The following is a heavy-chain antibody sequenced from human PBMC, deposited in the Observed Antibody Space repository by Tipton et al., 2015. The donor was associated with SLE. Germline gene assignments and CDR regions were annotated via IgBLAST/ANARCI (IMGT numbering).Heavy chain of an antibody. CDR1: GVSIRSSY. J-gene: IGHJ1*01. D-gene: IGHD3-22*01. Sequence: TLSLTCKVSGVSIRSSYWGWIRQPPGKGLEWIAYMFHSGITKYNPSLRSRVSTSVDTSNSQFSLKLSSVTAADTAVYYCARQPLYYDSRGSSPAYFQSWGQGTPVTVSS. V-gene: IGHV4-59*01. CDR3: ARQPLYYDSRGSSPAYFQS. CDR2: MFHSGIT.